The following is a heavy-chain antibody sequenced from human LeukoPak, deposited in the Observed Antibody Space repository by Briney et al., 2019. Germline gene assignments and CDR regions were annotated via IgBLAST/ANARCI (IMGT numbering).Heavy chain of an antibody. CDR1: GFTFSSYA. Sequence: PGGSLRLSCAASGFTFSSYAMSWARQAPGQGLEWVSAISGSGGSTYYADSVKGRFTISRDNSKNTLYLQMNSLRAEDTAVYYCAKGAAAAGERLYYYYGMDVWGKGTTVTVSS. V-gene: IGHV3-23*01. CDR2: ISGSGGST. J-gene: IGHJ6*04. CDR3: AKGAAAAGERLYYYYGMDV. D-gene: IGHD6-13*01.